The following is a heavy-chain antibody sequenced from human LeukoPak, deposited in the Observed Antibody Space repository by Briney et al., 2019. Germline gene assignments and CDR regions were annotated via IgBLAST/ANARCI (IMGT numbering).Heavy chain of an antibody. CDR1: GFTFSSYA. CDR2: ISGSGGST. J-gene: IGHJ4*02. CDR3: ASPAGYSSSWYNFDYFDY. D-gene: IGHD6-13*01. Sequence: GSLRLSCAASGFTFSSYAMSWVRQAPGKGLEWVSAISGSGGSTYYADSVKGRFTISRDNSKNTLYLQMNSLRAEDTAVYYCASPAGYSSSWYNFDYFDYWGQGTLVTVSS. V-gene: IGHV3-23*01.